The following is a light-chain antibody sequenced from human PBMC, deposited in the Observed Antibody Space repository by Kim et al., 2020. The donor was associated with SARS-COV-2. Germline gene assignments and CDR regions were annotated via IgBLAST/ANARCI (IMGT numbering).Light chain of an antibody. CDR1: KLGDTY. CDR2: QDR. Sequence: SVSTGKKASITCSGDKLGDTYACWYKQKPGQSPVLVINQDREGNSGIPERFSGSNSGNTATLPISGTKAMGEADYYCQAWDSSPVVFGGGAQLTVL. CDR3: QAWDSSPVV. V-gene: IGLV3-1*01. J-gene: IGLJ2*01.